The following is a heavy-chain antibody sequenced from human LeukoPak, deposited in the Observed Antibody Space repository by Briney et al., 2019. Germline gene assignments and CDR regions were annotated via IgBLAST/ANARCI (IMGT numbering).Heavy chain of an antibody. J-gene: IGHJ4*02. Sequence: GGSLRLSCAASGFTFSNAWMSWVRQAPGKGLEWVGRIKSKTDGETTDYAAPVKGRFTISKDDSNNPLYLQMNSLKTEDTAVYYCTRRLSSRRYYDYWGQGTLVTVSS. CDR1: GFTFSNAW. V-gene: IGHV3-15*01. D-gene: IGHD6-13*01. CDR2: IKSKTDGETT. CDR3: TRRLSSRRYYDY.